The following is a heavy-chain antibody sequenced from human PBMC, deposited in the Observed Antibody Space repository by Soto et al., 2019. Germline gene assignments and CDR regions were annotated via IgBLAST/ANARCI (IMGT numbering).Heavy chain of an antibody. Sequence: SETLSLTCTVSGGSISSSSYYWGWIRQPPGKGLEWIGSIYYSGSTYYNPSLKSRVTISVDTSKNQFSLKLSSVTAADTAVYYCARVYTDGYNLGGFCDYWGQGTLVTVSS. CDR1: GGSISSSSYY. CDR3: ARVYTDGYNLGGFCDY. V-gene: IGHV4-39*07. D-gene: IGHD5-12*01. J-gene: IGHJ4*02. CDR2: IYYSGST.